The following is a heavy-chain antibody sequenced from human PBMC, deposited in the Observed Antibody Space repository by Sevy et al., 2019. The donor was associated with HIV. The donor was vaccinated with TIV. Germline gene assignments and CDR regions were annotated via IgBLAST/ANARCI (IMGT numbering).Heavy chain of an antibody. D-gene: IGHD3-3*01. Sequence: GGSLRLSCAASGFTFSSYGMHWVRQAPGNGLEWVAVIWYDGSNKYYADSVKGRFTISRDNSKNTLYLQMNSLRAEDTAVYYCARGVTIFGVAYDAFDISGQGTLVTVSS. J-gene: IGHJ3*02. CDR3: ARGVTIFGVAYDAFDI. CDR1: GFTFSSYG. CDR2: IWYDGSNK. V-gene: IGHV3-33*01.